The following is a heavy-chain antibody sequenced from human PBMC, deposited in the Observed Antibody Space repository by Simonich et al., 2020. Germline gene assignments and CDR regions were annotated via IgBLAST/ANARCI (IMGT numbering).Heavy chain of an antibody. CDR1: GYSFTGYY. V-gene: IGHV1-2*02. CDR2: INPNSGGT. D-gene: IGHD7-27*01. Sequence: QVQLVQSGAEVKKPGASVQVSCKASGYSFTGYYMHWVRQDPGQGLEGRGWINPNSGGTNYAQKCQGRVTMPRDTSISTAYMELRRLRSDDTAVYYCARGALTGDYYYMDVWGKGTTVTVSS. J-gene: IGHJ6*03. CDR3: ARGALTGDYYYMDV.